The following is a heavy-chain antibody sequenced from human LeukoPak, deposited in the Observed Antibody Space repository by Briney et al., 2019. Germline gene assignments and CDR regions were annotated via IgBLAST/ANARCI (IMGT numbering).Heavy chain of an antibody. CDR2: IYSGGST. Sequence: GGSLRLSCAASGFTVSSNYMSWVRQAPGKGLEWVSVIYSGGSTYYADSVKGRFTMSRDNSKNTLYLQVNSLRAEDTAVYYCAKGTKYHNNSPLDYWGQGTLVTVSS. CDR1: GFTVSSNY. CDR3: AKGTKYHNNSPLDY. V-gene: IGHV3-53*01. D-gene: IGHD4-11*01. J-gene: IGHJ4*02.